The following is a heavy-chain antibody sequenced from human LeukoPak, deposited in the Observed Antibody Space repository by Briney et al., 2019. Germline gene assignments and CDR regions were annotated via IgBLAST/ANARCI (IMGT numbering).Heavy chain of an antibody. V-gene: IGHV3-23*01. J-gene: IGHJ6*04. D-gene: IGHD3-10*02. CDR1: GFTFRSYA. CDR3: AELGITMIGGV. Sequence: GGSLRLSCAASGFTFRSYAMSWVRQAPGKGLEWVSAIGGSGGNTYYADSVKGRFIISRDNAKDSLYLQMNSLRAEDTAVYYCAELGITMIGGVWGKGTTVTISS. CDR2: IGGSGGNT.